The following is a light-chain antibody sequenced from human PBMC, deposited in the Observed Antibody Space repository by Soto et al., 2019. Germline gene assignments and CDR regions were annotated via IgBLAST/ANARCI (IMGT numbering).Light chain of an antibody. J-gene: IGLJ1*01. CDR1: NSNIGTNT. CDR3: AAWDDSLGAYV. CDR2: TNN. Sequence: VLTQPPSASATPGQRVTISCSGSNSNIGTNTVDWYQQLPGTAPRLLIYTNNQRPSGVPQRFSGSKTGTSASLAIGGLQSEDGADYYCAAWDDSLGAYVFGTGTKVTVL. V-gene: IGLV1-44*01.